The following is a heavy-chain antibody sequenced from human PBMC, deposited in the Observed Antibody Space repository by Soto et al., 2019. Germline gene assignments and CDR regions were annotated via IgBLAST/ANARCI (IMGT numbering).Heavy chain of an antibody. J-gene: IGHJ6*02. CDR2: INTYNANT. D-gene: IGHD3-22*01. CDR1: GYTFTSSS. Sequence: QVQLVQSGAEVKKPGASVKVSCKASGYTFTSSSVTWVRQGPGQGLEWMGWINTYNANTNYAQKLQGRVTMTTDTSTSTAYMELRSLRSDDTAVYYCATDYDDSSGYSYGMDVWGQGTTVTVSS. V-gene: IGHV1-18*01. CDR3: ATDYDDSSGYSYGMDV.